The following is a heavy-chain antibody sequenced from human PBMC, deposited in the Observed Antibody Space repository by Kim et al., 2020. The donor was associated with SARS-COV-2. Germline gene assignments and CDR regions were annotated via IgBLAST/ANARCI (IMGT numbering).Heavy chain of an antibody. D-gene: IGHD6-13*01. V-gene: IGHV1-2*06. CDR2: INPNSGGT. J-gene: IGHJ6*02. Sequence: ASVKVSCKASGYTFTGYYMHWVRQAPGQGLEWMGRINPNSGGTNYAQKFQGRVTMTRDTSISTAYMELSRLRSDDTAVYYCARGGAAAGPKPYYYYYGMDVWGQGTTVTVSS. CDR1: GYTFTGYY. CDR3: ARGGAAAGPKPYYYYYGMDV.